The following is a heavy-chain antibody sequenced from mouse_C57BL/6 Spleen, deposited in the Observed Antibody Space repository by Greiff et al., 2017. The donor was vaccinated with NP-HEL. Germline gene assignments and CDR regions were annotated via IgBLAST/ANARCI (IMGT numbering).Heavy chain of an antibody. CDR1: GYTFTDYY. CDR3: ARKGEDYGSSYWYFDV. D-gene: IGHD1-1*01. Sequence: EVQLQQSGPELVKPGASVTISCKASGYTFTDYYMNWVKQSHGKSLEWIGDINPNNGGTSYNQKFKGKATLTVDKSSSTAYMELRSLTSEDSAVYYCARKGEDYGSSYWYFDVWGTGTTVTVSS. CDR2: INPNNGGT. V-gene: IGHV1-26*01. J-gene: IGHJ1*03.